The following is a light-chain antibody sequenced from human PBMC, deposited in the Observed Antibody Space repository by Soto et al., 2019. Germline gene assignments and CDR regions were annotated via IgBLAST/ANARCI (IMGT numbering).Light chain of an antibody. CDR3: AAWDDSLNDVV. J-gene: IGLJ2*01. Sequence: QSVLTQPPSTSGTPGQRITISCSGSGSNIGSYTVNWYQQVPGTAPRLLIYSNNQRPSGVPDRFSASKSGTSVSLAIAGLQADDEGDYYCAAWDDSLNDVVCGGGTKVTVL. CDR2: SNN. V-gene: IGLV1-44*01. CDR1: GSNIGSYT.